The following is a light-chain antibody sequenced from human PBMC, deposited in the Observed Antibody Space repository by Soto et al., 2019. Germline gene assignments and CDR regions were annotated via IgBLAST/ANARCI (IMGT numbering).Light chain of an antibody. Sequence: DIPMTQSPSTLSASVGDRVTTTCRASQTISSWLAWYQQKPGKAPKLLIYKASTLKSGVPSRFSGSGPGTEFTLTISSLQPDDFATYYCQHYNSYSEAFGQGTKVDIK. CDR3: QHYNSYSEA. CDR2: KAS. CDR1: QTISSW. J-gene: IGKJ1*01. V-gene: IGKV1-5*03.